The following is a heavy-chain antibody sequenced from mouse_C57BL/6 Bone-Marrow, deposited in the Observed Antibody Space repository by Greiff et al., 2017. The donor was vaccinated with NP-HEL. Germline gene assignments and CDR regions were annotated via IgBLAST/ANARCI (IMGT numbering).Heavy chain of an antibody. V-gene: IGHV1-64*01. Sequence: QVQLQQPGAELVKPGASVKLSCKASGYTFTSYWMHWVKQRPGQGLEWIGMIHPNSGSTNYNAKFKSKATLTVDKSSSTAYMQLSSLTSEDSAVYYCVFYYDYGPYAMDYWGQGTSVTVSS. J-gene: IGHJ4*01. CDR2: IHPNSGST. D-gene: IGHD2-4*01. CDR3: VFYYDYGPYAMDY. CDR1: GYTFTSYW.